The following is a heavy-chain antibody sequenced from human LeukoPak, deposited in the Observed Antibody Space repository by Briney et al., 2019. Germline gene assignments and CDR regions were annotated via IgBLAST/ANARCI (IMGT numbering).Heavy chain of an antibody. J-gene: IGHJ5*02. CDR2: ILPVSNTA. CDR1: GYSSTNYG. CDR3: ARADRYYYDSSGPLGP. D-gene: IGHD3-22*01. Sequence: GASVKVSCKASGYSSTNYGISWVRQAPGQGLEWMGGILPVSNTANNAQNFQGRVTFTADTSTGTAYMELSSLRSEDTAVYYCARADRYYYDSSGPLGPWGQGTLVTVSS. V-gene: IGHV1-69*06.